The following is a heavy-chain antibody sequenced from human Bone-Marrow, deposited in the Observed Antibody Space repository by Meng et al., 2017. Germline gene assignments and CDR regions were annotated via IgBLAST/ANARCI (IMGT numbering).Heavy chain of an antibody. Sequence: ASVKVSCKASGYTFTTYGISWVRQAPGQGLEWMGWISTYNGYTNYAQKPQGRLTMTTDTSTTTAYMELRSLRSDDTAVYYCARVSAKYCSGGSCYSWFDPWGQGTLVTVSS. V-gene: IGHV1-18*01. CDR1: GYTFTTYG. J-gene: IGHJ5*02. CDR2: ISTYNGYT. CDR3: ARVSAKYCSGGSCYSWFDP. D-gene: IGHD2-15*01.